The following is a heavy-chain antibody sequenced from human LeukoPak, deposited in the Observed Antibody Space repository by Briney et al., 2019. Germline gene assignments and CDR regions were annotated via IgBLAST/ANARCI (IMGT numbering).Heavy chain of an antibody. CDR1: GGSISSYY. J-gene: IGHJ4*02. Sequence: SETLSLTCTVSGGSISSYYWSWIRQPPGKGLEWIGYIYTSGSTNYNPSLKSRVTISVDTSKNQFSLKLSSVTAADTAVYYCARRVYFDSPFDYWGQGTLVTVSS. D-gene: IGHD3-9*01. CDR3: ARRVYFDSPFDY. V-gene: IGHV4-4*09. CDR2: IYTSGST.